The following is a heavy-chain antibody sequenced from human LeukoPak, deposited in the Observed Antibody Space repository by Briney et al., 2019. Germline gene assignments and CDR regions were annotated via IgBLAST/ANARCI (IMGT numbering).Heavy chain of an antibody. CDR1: GFTFSSYG. V-gene: IGHV3-23*01. CDR2: ISGSGGST. D-gene: IGHD6-19*01. J-gene: IGHJ6*03. Sequence: GGSLRLSCAASGFTFSSYGMSWVRQAPGKGLEWVSAISGSGGSTYYADSVKGRFTISRDNSKNTLYLQMNSLRAEDTAVYYCAKCPSGWYYYYIDVWGKGTTVTISS. CDR3: AKCPSGWYYYYIDV.